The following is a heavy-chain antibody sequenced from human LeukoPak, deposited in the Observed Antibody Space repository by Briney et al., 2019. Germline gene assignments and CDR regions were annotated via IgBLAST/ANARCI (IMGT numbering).Heavy chain of an antibody. CDR3: ARVPSNLEGGLYYYMDV. Sequence: SETLSLTCAVYGGSFSGYYWSWIRQPPGKGLEWIGEINHSGSTDYDPSLKSRVTISVDTSKNQFSLKLSSVTAADTAVYYCARVPSNLEGGLYYYMDVWGKGTTVTVSS. CDR2: INHSGST. D-gene: IGHD3-3*01. V-gene: IGHV4-34*01. CDR1: GGSFSGYY. J-gene: IGHJ6*03.